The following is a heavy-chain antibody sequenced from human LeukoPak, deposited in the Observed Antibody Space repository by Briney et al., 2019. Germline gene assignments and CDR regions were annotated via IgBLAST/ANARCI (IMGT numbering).Heavy chain of an antibody. Sequence: ASVTVSCKASVYTFTGYYMHWVRQAPGQGLEWMGWINPNSGGTNYAQKFQGRVTMTRDTSISTAYMELSRLRSDDTAVYYCARAIVVVPAAFNYYYYYGMDVWGQGTTVTVSS. CDR3: ARAIVVVPAAFNYYYYYGMDV. CDR1: VYTFTGYY. CDR2: INPNSGGT. D-gene: IGHD2-2*01. V-gene: IGHV1-2*02. J-gene: IGHJ6*02.